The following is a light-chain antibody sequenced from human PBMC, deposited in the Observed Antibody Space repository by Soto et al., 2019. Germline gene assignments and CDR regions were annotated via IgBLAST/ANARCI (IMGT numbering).Light chain of an antibody. CDR1: QSVSSY. CDR2: DAS. J-gene: IGKJ1*01. CDR3: QQYGSSGT. V-gene: IGKV3-20*01. Sequence: EIVLTQSPGTLSLSPGESATLSCRTSQSVSSYLAWYQQKPGQAPRLLIYDASNRATGIPARFSGSGSGTDFTLTISRLEPEDFAVYYCQQYGSSGTFGQGTKVDIK.